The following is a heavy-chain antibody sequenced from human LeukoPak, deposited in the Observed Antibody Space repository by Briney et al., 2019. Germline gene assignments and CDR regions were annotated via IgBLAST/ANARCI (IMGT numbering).Heavy chain of an antibody. V-gene: IGHV3-74*01. J-gene: IGHJ4*02. CDR1: GFTFSSYW. CDR3: ARGLSGYSSSLGY. Sequence: GGSLRLSCAASGFTFSSYWMHCVRHAPGKGVVWVSRINSDGSSTRYADSVKGRFTISRDNAKNTLYLQMNSLRAEDTAVYYCARGLSGYSSSLGYWGQGTLVTVSS. D-gene: IGHD6-6*01. CDR2: INSDGSST.